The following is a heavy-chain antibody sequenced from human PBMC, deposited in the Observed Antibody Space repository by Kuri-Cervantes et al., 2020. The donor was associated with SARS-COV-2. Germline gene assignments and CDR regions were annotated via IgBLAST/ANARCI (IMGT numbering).Heavy chain of an antibody. D-gene: IGHD2-21*01. CDR3: QRASYCGGDCYSDAFDI. CDR1: GGSISSSSYY. J-gene: IGHJ3*02. CDR2: IYYSGST. Sequence: SETLSLTCTVSGGSISSSSYYWGWIRQPPGKGLEWIGSIYYSGSTYYNPSLKSRVTISVDTSKNQFSLKLSSVTAADTAVYYCQRASYCGGDCYSDAFDIWGQGTMVTDSS. V-gene: IGHV4-39*07.